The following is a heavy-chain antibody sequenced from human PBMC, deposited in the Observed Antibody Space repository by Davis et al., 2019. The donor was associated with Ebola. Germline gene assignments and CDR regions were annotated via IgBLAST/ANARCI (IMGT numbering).Heavy chain of an antibody. V-gene: IGHV6-1*01. CDR3: VRGWGRSGLDV. CDR1: GDSVSSGA. J-gene: IGHJ6*02. CDR2: TYYYSKWYN. Sequence: PSETLSLTCAISGDSVSSGAWNWIRQSPSRGLEWLGRTYYYSKWYNDYSESVKSRITINPDTSKNQLSLQLNSVTPEDTAVYYCVRGWGRSGLDVWGQGTTVTVSS. D-gene: IGHD3-16*01.